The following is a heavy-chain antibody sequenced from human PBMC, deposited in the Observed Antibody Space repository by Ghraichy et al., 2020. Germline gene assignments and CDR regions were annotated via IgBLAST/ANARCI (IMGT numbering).Heavy chain of an antibody. CDR3: ARHVGLPTAGTGKDAFDI. Sequence: SETLSLTCTVSGGSISSSSYYWGWIRQPPGKGLEWIGSLYYSGSTFYNPSLKSRVTISVDTSKNQFSLKLNSVTAADTSLYSCARHVGLPTAGTGKDAFDIWGQGTMVTVSS. V-gene: IGHV4-39*01. CDR2: LYYSGST. J-gene: IGHJ3*02. D-gene: IGHD6-13*01. CDR1: GGSISSSSYY.